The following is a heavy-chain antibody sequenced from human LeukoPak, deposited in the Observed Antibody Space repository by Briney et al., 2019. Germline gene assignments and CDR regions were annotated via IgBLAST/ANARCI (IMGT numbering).Heavy chain of an antibody. J-gene: IGHJ4*02. V-gene: IGHV1-18*01. CDR3: ARDRGLGWFGELLYLSGFDY. Sequence: ASVKVSFKASAYTFTSYGISWVRQAPGPGLEWMGWISAYNGNTNYAQKLQGRVTMTTDTSTSTAYMELRSLRSDDTAVYYCARDRGLGWFGELLYLSGFDYWGQGTLVTVSS. CDR1: AYTFTSYG. D-gene: IGHD3-10*01. CDR2: ISAYNGNT.